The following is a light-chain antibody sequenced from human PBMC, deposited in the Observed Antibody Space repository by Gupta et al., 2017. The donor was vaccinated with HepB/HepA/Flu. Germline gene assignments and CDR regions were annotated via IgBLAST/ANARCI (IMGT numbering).Light chain of an antibody. CDR2: EVS. CDR1: NSDVGSYNL. Sequence: QSALTQPAFVSGSPGQSITISCTGTNSDVGSYNLVSWYQQHPGKAPNLMIYEVSKRPSGVSNRFSGSKSGNTASLTISGLQVEDEGDYYCCSYAGSSTLVFGGGTKLTVL. CDR3: CSYAGSSTLV. V-gene: IGLV2-23*02. J-gene: IGLJ2*01.